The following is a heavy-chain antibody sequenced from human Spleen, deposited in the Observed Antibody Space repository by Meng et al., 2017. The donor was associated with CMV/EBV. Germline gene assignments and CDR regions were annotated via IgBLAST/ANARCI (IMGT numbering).Heavy chain of an antibody. CDR3: ARDTSYDVLTLYFFDP. V-gene: IGHV3-30*04. CDR1: FSFGNYA. D-gene: IGHD3-9*01. CDR2: ITFGGTKR. Sequence: FSFGNYAMRWVRQAPGKGLEWLAVITFGGTKRYCASSVRNRFTITRDNSKNTVFLQMHSLATEDTAVYYCARDTSYDVLTLYFFDPRGQGTLVTVSS. J-gene: IGHJ5*02.